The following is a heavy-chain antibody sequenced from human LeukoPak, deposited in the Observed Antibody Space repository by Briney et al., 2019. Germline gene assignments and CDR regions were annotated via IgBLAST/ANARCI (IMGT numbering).Heavy chain of an antibody. V-gene: IGHV3-23*01. J-gene: IGHJ4*02. Sequence: GGSLRLSCAASGLTFSSFAMDWVRQAPGKGLEWVSAISGSGDKTYYADAVKGRFTISRDTSQTTLYLQMNSLRAEDTAVYYCAKLSSGYWGQGTLVTVSS. CDR1: GLTFSSFA. CDR2: ISGSGDKT. D-gene: IGHD6-6*01. CDR3: AKLSSGY.